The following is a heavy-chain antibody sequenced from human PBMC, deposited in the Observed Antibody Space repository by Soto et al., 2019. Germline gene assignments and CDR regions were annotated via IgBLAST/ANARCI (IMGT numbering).Heavy chain of an antibody. D-gene: IGHD3-10*01. Sequence: PSETLSLTCTVSGGSISSGDYYWSWIRQPPGKGLEWIGYIYYSGSTYYNPSLKSRVTISVDTSKNQFSLKLSSVTAADTAVYYCARGDNGFGELYVGWFDPWGQGTLVTVSS. CDR1: GGSISSGDYY. CDR3: ARGDNGFGELYVGWFDP. CDR2: IYYSGST. J-gene: IGHJ5*02. V-gene: IGHV4-30-4*01.